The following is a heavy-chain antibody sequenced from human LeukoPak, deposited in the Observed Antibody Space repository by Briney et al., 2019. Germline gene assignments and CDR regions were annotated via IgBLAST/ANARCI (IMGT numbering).Heavy chain of an antibody. D-gene: IGHD3-10*01. J-gene: IGHJ3*02. CDR2: IGTAGDT. Sequence: GGSLRLSCAASGFTFSSYDMHWVRQATGKGLEWVSAIGTAGDTYYQGSVKGRFTISRENAKNSLYLQMNSLRAGDTAVYYCARGARGNTIVRGVIRNDAFDIWGQGTMVTVSS. CDR1: GFTFSSYD. V-gene: IGHV3-13*01. CDR3: ARGARGNTIVRGVIRNDAFDI.